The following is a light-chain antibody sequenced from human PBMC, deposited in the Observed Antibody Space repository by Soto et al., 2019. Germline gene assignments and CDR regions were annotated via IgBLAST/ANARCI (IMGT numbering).Light chain of an antibody. V-gene: IGKV3-20*01. CDR3: QHYGNSPPSVT. Sequence: GLKQSPDTLSLYPGERATLSCRASQSISSDYLVWYQQKPGQAPRLLIYGASSRATGIPDRFSGSGSGTDFTLTINRLEPEDFAVYYCQHYGNSPPSVTFGPGTNVDI. CDR2: GAS. J-gene: IGKJ3*01. CDR1: QSISSDY.